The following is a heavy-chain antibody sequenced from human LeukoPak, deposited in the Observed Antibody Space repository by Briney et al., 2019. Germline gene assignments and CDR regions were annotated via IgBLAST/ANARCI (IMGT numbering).Heavy chain of an antibody. CDR2: MNPNSGNT. Sequence: GASVKVSCRASGYTFTSYDINGVRQATGQGLEWMGLMNPNSGNTGYAQKFQGRVTMTRNTSISTAYMELSSLRSEDTAVYYCARVDRGIMITFGGVSYFDYWGQGTLVTVSS. J-gene: IGHJ4*02. CDR1: GYTFTSYD. D-gene: IGHD3-16*01. CDR3: ARVDRGIMITFGGVSYFDY. V-gene: IGHV1-8*01.